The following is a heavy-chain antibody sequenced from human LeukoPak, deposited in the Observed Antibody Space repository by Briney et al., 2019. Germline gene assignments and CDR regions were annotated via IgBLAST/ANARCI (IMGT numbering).Heavy chain of an antibody. CDR3: ARQPDSSGYWPYTDYFDY. D-gene: IGHD3-22*01. CDR1: GGSINSSSYY. V-gene: IGHV4-39*01. Sequence: KPSEPLSLTCTVSGGSINSSSYYWRWIPQPPGEGLERFGRIYYSGSTYYKPSLTSRVTISVDTSKNQFSRTLRSVTAAETTVYYCARQPDSSGYWPYTDYFDYWGQGTLVTVSS. J-gene: IGHJ4*02. CDR2: IYYSGST.